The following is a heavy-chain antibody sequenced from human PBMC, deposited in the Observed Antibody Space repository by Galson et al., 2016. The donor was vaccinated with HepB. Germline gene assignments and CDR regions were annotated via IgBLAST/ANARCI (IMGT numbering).Heavy chain of an antibody. CDR3: ARVGDYCPSSDCYG. CDR1: GYSISSGYY. J-gene: IGHJ1*01. V-gene: IGHV4-38-2*02. Sequence: SETLSLTCNVSGYSISSGYYWGWVRQPPGKGLEWIGCVYRTGKTYYNPSLKSRVTVSVDTSRNSFSLKLSSVTAADTALYYCARVGDYCPSSDCYGWGQGTLVTVPS. D-gene: IGHD2-2*01. CDR2: VYRTGKT.